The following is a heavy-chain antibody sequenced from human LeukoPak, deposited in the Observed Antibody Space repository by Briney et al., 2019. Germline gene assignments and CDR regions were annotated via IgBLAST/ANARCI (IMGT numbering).Heavy chain of an antibody. J-gene: IGHJ4*02. CDR2: ISAYNGNT. V-gene: IGHV1-18*01. Sequence: ASVKVSCKASGYTFTSYAMNWVRQAPGQGLEWMGWISAYNGNTNYAQKLQGRVTMTTDTSTSTAYMELRSLRSDDTAVYYCARVSGRYSILGWGQGTLVTVSS. D-gene: IGHD3-3*02. CDR1: GYTFTSYA. CDR3: ARVSGRYSILG.